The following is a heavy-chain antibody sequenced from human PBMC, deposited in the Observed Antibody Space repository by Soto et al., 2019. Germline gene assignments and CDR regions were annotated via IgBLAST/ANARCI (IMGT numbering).Heavy chain of an antibody. CDR1: GYTFRNHG. J-gene: IGHJ6*02. CDR3: ARDRYEWNHVGYYYSMDV. Sequence: QVQLVQSGAEVKKPGASVKVSCKASGYTFRNHGMHWVRQAPGHRLEWMGRINAGNDDTENSQKFQGRVTITRDTSANTAYMELSSLRSEDTAVYFCARDRYEWNHVGYYYSMDVWGQGTTVTVSS. CDR2: INAGNDDT. V-gene: IGHV1-3*01. D-gene: IGHD1-26*01.